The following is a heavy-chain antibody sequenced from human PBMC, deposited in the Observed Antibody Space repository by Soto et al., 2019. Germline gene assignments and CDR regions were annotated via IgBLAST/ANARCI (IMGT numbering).Heavy chain of an antibody. CDR2: VYNSGST. Sequence: WPWIRQPPGKGLEWIGYVYNSGSTNYNPSLKSRVTISEDTSKSQFSLKVNSMTAADTAVYYCARYRREAVAGYTLDNWGQGILVTVSS. V-gene: IGHV4-59*01. D-gene: IGHD6-13*01. CDR3: ARYRREAVAGYTLDN. J-gene: IGHJ4*02.